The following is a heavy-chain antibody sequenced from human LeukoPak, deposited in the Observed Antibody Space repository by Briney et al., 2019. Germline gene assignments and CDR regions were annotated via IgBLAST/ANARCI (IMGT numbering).Heavy chain of an antibody. D-gene: IGHD3-22*01. V-gene: IGHV3-11*01. J-gene: IGHJ4*02. CDR3: ARDPYYDSSGYYGGYFDY. Sequence: GGSLRLSCAASGFTFSDYYMSWIRQAPGKGLEWVSYISSSGSTIYYADSVKGRFTISRDNAKNSLYLQMNSLRAEDTAVYYCARDPYYDSSGYYGGYFDYWGQGTLVTVSS. CDR2: ISSSGSTI. CDR1: GFTFSDYY.